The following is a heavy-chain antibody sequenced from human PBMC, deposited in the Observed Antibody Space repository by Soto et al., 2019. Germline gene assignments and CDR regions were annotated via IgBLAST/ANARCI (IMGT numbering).Heavy chain of an antibody. J-gene: IGHJ6*02. D-gene: IGHD3-3*01. Sequence: PGGSLRLSCSASGFTFSSYAMHWVRQAPGKGLEYVSAISSNGGSTYYADSVKGRFTISRDNSKNTLYLQMSSLRAEDTAVYYCVKARFLEWLLYSHYGMDVWGQGTTVTVSS. V-gene: IGHV3-64D*08. CDR3: VKARFLEWLLYSHYGMDV. CDR1: GFTFSSYA. CDR2: ISSNGGST.